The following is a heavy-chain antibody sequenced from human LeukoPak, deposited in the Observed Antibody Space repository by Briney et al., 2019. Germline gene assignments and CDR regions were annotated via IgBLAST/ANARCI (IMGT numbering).Heavy chain of an antibody. J-gene: IGHJ6*02. V-gene: IGHV4-34*01. Sequence: PSETLSLTCAVYGGSSSGYYWSWIRQPPGKGLEWIGEINHSGSTNYNPSLKSRVTISVDTSKNQFSLKLSSVTAADTAVYYCAWEEWLHHPGRYYYYGMDVWGQGTTVTVSS. CDR2: INHSGST. CDR1: GGSSSGYY. D-gene: IGHD3-3*01. CDR3: AWEEWLHHPGRYYYYGMDV.